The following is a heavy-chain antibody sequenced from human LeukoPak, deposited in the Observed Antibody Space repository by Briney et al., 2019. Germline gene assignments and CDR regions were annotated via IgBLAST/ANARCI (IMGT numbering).Heavy chain of an antibody. CDR2: INHSGST. CDR1: GGSLSGYY. D-gene: IGHD2-2*01. J-gene: IGHJ5*02. CDR3: ARLQYCSSTSCYYPFDP. V-gene: IGHV4-34*01. Sequence: SETVSLTCSVYGGSLSGYYWSWIRQAPGKGREWIGEINHSGSTNYNPSLKSRVTISVDTSKNQFSLKLASVTAADTAVYYCARLQYCSSTSCYYPFDPWGQGTLVTVSS.